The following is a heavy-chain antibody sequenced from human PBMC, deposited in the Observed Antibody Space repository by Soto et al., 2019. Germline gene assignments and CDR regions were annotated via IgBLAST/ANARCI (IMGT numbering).Heavy chain of an antibody. CDR1: GYTFTGYY. D-gene: IGHD4-17*01. CDR2: INPNSGGT. CDR3: ARAEGDYGDFRGMDV. V-gene: IGHV1-2*04. Sequence: QVQLVQSGAEVKKPGASVKVSCKASGYTFTGYYMHWVRQAPGQGLEWMGWINPNSGGTNYAQKFQGWVTMTRDTSISTAYMELSRLSSDDTAVYYCARAEGDYGDFRGMDVWGQGTTVTVSS. J-gene: IGHJ6*02.